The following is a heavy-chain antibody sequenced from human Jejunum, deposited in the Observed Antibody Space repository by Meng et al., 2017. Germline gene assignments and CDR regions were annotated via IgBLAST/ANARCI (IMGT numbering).Heavy chain of an antibody. J-gene: IGHJ4*02. CDR3: ARDHMGSLDY. CDR2: AST. Sequence: HVRLQEAGPGLVRPSETLALICSVSGGSVSSAGYQWSWIRQPPGKGLEWIGYASTNYNPSLKSRVTISVDTSKNQFSLRLTSVTAADTAVYYCARDHMGSLDYWGQGILVTVSS. D-gene: IGHD1-26*01. V-gene: IGHV4-61*08. CDR1: GGSVSSAGYQ.